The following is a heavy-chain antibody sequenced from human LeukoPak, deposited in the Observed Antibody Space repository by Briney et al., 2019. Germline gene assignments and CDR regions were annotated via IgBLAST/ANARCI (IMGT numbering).Heavy chain of an antibody. D-gene: IGHD6-19*01. CDR1: GFTFDEYT. CDR2: IGWDSDSK. V-gene: IGHV3-43*01. J-gene: IGHJ4*02. CDR3: AKDRSRSYSSFDS. Sequence: PGGSLRLSCVASGFTFDEYTMHWVRQVPGKGLEWVSVIGWDSDSKYYLESVKGRFTISRDNSKNSLYLQMNSLRTEDTAFYYCAKDRSRSYSSFDSWGQGTLASVSS.